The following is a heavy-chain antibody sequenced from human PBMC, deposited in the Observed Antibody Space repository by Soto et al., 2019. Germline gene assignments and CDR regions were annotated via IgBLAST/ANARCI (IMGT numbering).Heavy chain of an antibody. CDR1: GFTFGGQW. V-gene: IGHV3-7*01. CDR3: ARGFNSALDI. CDR2: INQGGSEK. Sequence: PAGSLRLSCAASGFTFGGQWMSWVRQAPGKGLEWVATINQGGSEKYYVDSAKGRFTISRDNAKNSLHLQMNSLRAEDTAVYYCARGFNSALDIWGQGKMVTVSS. J-gene: IGHJ3*02.